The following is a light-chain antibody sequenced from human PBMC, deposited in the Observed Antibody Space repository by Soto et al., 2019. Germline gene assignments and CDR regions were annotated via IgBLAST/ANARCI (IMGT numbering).Light chain of an antibody. Sequence: DIQMTQSPSSLSASVGDRVTITCRASQSIVTYLNWYLQKPGKAPKLLIYAASSLQSGVPSRFSGSGSGTDFTLTISSLQPEDFATYYCQQANSFPWTFGQGTK. CDR3: QQANSFPWT. CDR1: QSIVTY. V-gene: IGKV1-39*01. CDR2: AAS. J-gene: IGKJ1*01.